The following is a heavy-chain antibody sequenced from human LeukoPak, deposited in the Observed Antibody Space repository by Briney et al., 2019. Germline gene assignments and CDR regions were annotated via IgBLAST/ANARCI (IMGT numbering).Heavy chain of an antibody. D-gene: IGHD2-15*01. CDR2: IKQDGSEL. CDR3: ARDLEVGGSFDY. CDR1: GFTFSDYW. Sequence: PGGSLRLSCAASGFTFSDYWMSWVRQAPGKGLEWVANIKQDGSELYYVDSVKGRFTISRDNAKNSLYLQMNSLRAEDTAVYYCARDLEVGGSFDYWGQGTLVTVSS. V-gene: IGHV3-7*01. J-gene: IGHJ4*02.